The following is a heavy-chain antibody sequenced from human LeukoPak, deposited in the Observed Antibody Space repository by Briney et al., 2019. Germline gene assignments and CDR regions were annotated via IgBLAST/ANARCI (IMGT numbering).Heavy chain of an antibody. CDR1: GYTFTSYY. CDR3: ARGRGTWYYDFWSGYYSVDY. V-gene: IGHV1-8*03. Sequence: ASVKVSCKVSGYTFTSYYMHWVRQATGQGLEWMGWMNPNSGNTGYAQKFQGRVTITRNTSISTAYMELSSLRSEDTAVYYCARGRGTWYYDFWSGYYSVDYWGQGTLVTVSS. J-gene: IGHJ4*02. CDR2: MNPNSGNT. D-gene: IGHD3-3*01.